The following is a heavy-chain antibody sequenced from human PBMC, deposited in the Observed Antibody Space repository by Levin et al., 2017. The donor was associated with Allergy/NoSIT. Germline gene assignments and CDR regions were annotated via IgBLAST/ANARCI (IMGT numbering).Heavy chain of an antibody. J-gene: IGHJ3*01. Sequence: KSSETLSLTCAVYGGSFSGYYWSWIRQPPGKGLEWIGEINHSGSTNYNPSLKSRVTISVDTSKNQFSLKLSSVTAADTAVYYCARGWLRYFAWGQGTMVTVSS. D-gene: IGHD3-9*01. CDR2: INHSGST. CDR3: ARGWLRYFA. V-gene: IGHV4-34*01. CDR1: GGSFSGYY.